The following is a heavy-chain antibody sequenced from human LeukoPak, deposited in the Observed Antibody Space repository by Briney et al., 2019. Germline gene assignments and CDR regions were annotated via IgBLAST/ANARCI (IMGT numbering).Heavy chain of an antibody. J-gene: IGHJ4*02. CDR1: GFTFGSYA. CDR2: ISGSGGIT. Sequence: PGGSLRLSCAASGFTFGSYAIYWVRQAPGKGPEWVSGISGSGGITYFADSVKGRFINSRDNSKNTVYLQINNLRAEDTALYYCAKTRAGNSSGRDPGWPMDYWGQGTLVTVSS. CDR3: AKTRAGNSSGRDPGWPMDY. D-gene: IGHD3-22*01. V-gene: IGHV3-23*01.